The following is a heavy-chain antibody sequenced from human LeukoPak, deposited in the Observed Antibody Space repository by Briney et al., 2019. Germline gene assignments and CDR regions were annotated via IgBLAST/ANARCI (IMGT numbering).Heavy chain of an antibody. CDR2: INSDGSTT. J-gene: IGHJ4*02. V-gene: IGHV3-74*01. CDR3: ERGGFDTYGFDY. D-gene: IGHD2/OR15-2a*01. CDR1: GFTFSSYW. Sequence: PGGSLRLSCVASGFTFSSYWMHWVRQAPGKGLVWVSRINSDGSTTTYADSVRGRFTISRDNAKHTLYLQMNSLRAEDTAVYYCERGGFDTYGFDYWGQGTLVTVSS.